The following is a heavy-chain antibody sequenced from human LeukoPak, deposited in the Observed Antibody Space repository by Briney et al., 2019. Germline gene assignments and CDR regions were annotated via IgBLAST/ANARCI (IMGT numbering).Heavy chain of an antibody. V-gene: IGHV4-31*03. CDR1: GGSISSGGYY. J-gene: IGHJ4*02. CDR3: ARARPGGRRDGYRAHYFDY. D-gene: IGHD5-24*01. CDR2: IYYSGST. Sequence: SQTLSLTCTVSGGSISSGGYYWSWIRQHPGKGLEWIGYIYYSGSTYYNPSLKSRVTISVDTSKNQFSLKLSSVTAADTAVYYCARARPGGRRDGYRAHYFDYWGQGTLVTVSS.